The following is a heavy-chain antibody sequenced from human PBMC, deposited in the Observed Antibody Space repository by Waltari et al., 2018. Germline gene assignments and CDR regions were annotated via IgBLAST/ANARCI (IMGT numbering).Heavy chain of an antibody. D-gene: IGHD1-26*01. CDR1: GFTFRSHH. CDR2: NWYVGINK. CDR3: AGGVWEVTLLDY. V-gene: IGHV3-33*01. J-gene: IGHJ4*02. Sequence: QVQLVESGGGVVQPGRSLRLSCAASGFTFRSHHMHWVRQAPGKGRRWVAVNWYVGINKYYADSWKGRFTLTRDNSRNTRYLQRNSLRADDTAVYYCAGGVWEVTLLDYWGQGTLATVSS.